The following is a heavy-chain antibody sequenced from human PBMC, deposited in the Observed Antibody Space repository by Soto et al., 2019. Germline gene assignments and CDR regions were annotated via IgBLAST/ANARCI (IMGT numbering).Heavy chain of an antibody. D-gene: IGHD2-2*01. CDR1: GFPFSSYA. Sequence: PGGSLRLSCAASGFPFSSYAMDLVRQTPKKGLEWVSSISAGSAFIDYADSVRGRFTISRDNSKNSLSLQMDSLRVEDTAVYYCAGDDWGPAHFRGQGTLVTVSS. CDR2: ISAGSAFI. J-gene: IGHJ4*02. CDR3: AGDDWGPAHF. V-gene: IGHV3-21*01.